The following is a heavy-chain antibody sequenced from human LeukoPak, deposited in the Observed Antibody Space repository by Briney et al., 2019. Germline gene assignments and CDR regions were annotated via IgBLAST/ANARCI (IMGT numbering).Heavy chain of an antibody. Sequence: PSETLSLTCTVSGYSISSGYYWGWIRQPPGKGLEWIGSIYHSGSTYYNPSLKSRVTISVDTSKNQFSLKLSSVTAADTAVYYCARLGYCSGGSCYDWGQGTLVTVSS. CDR2: IYHSGST. D-gene: IGHD2-15*01. CDR3: ARLGYCSGGSCYD. J-gene: IGHJ4*02. CDR1: GYSISSGYY. V-gene: IGHV4-38-2*02.